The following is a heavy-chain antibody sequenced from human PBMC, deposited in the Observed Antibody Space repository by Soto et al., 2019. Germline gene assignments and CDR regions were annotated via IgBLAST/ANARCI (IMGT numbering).Heavy chain of an antibody. CDR3: ARGASYSDAKRGDHRNFYFDL. CDR1: GYTFSNND. CDR2: MNPYSGNT. Sequence: QAQLVQSGAEMKKPGASVRVSCQASGYTFSNNDINWMRQASGGGLEWMGWMNPYSGNTGYEYKFQGRVTMTRDTSTNPAYLELSGLRSDDTAVYFCARGASYSDAKRGDHRNFYFDLWGRGTLVAVSP. V-gene: IGHV1-8*01. J-gene: IGHJ2*01. D-gene: IGHD2-21*01.